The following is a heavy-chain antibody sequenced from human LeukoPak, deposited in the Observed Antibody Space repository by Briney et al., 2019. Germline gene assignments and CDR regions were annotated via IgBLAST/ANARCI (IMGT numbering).Heavy chain of an antibody. J-gene: IGHJ4*02. CDR1: GFTFGDYA. V-gene: IGHV3-49*04. CDR2: IRSKAYGGTT. Sequence: GGSLRLSCTASGFTFGDYAMSWVRQAPGKGLEWVGFIRSKAYGGTTEYAASVKGRFTTSRDDSKSIAYLQMNSLKTEDTAVYYCTKGDYGGINFDYWGQGTLVTVSS. D-gene: IGHD4-23*01. CDR3: TKGDYGGINFDY.